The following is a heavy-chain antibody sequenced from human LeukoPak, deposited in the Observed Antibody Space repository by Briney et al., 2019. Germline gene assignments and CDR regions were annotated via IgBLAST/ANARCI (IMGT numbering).Heavy chain of an antibody. Sequence: GGSVRLSCAASGFTFSSYGIHWVRQAPGKGLEGVAFIRYDGSNKYYADSVEGRFTISRDNSKNTLYLQMNRLRAEDTAVYYCAREYPDSSSWTGYYYYMDVWGKGTTVTISS. V-gene: IGHV3-30*02. D-gene: IGHD6-13*01. CDR1: GFTFSSYG. J-gene: IGHJ6*03. CDR2: IRYDGSNK. CDR3: AREYPDSSSWTGYYYYMDV.